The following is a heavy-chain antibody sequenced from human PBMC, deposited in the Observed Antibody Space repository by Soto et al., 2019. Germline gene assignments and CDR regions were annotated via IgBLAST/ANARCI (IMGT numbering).Heavy chain of an antibody. CDR1: GDTFTNHV. J-gene: IGHJ4*02. CDR3: ARDRGSGYDRGDY. CDR2: IISLFGTP. Sequence: QVQLVQSGGEVKKPGSSVKVSCKASGDTFTNHVFNWVRQAPGQGLEWMGGIISLFGTPHYAQRFQGRVTSTADESTATSYMQLSSLGSEDTAVYYCARDRGSGYDRGDYWGQGTLVTVSS. D-gene: IGHD5-12*01. V-gene: IGHV1-69*12.